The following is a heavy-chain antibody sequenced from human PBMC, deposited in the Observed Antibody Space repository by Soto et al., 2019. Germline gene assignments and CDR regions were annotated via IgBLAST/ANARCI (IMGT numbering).Heavy chain of an antibody. CDR2: IWYDGSNK. Sequence: GGSLRLSCAASGFTFSSYGMHWVRQAPGKGLEWVAVIWYDGSNKYYADSVKGRFTISRDNSKNTLYLQMNSLRAEDTAVYYCAREGGHCSGGSCYEPHFDYWGQGTLVTVSS. CDR3: AREGGHCSGGSCYEPHFDY. CDR1: GFTFSSYG. D-gene: IGHD2-15*01. J-gene: IGHJ4*02. V-gene: IGHV3-33*01.